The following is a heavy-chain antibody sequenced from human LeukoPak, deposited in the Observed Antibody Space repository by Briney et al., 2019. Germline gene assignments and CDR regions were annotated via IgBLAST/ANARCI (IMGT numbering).Heavy chain of an antibody. Sequence: SETLSLTCTVSGDLSTYYWSWIRQPPGKGLEWIGYIYYSGSTNYNPSLKSRVTISVDTSKNQFSLKLSSVTAADTAVYYCARVSTDFWSGPSYYYYYGMDVWGQGTTVTVSS. CDR3: ARVSTDFWSGPSYYYYYGMDV. J-gene: IGHJ6*02. CDR1: GDLSTYY. V-gene: IGHV4-59*01. D-gene: IGHD3-3*01. CDR2: IYYSGST.